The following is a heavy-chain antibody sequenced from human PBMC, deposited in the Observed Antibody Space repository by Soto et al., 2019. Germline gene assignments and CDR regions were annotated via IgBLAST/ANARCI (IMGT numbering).Heavy chain of an antibody. D-gene: IGHD7-27*01. CDR1: GFSLSTSGVG. Sequence: QITLKESGPTLVKPTQTLTLTCTFSGFSLSTSGVGVGWIRQPPGKALEWLALIYWDDDKRYSPSLKSRLTITTDTSKNLVVLTMTNMDPVDTATYYCAHSQTNWGSGDYFDYWGQGTLVTVSS. V-gene: IGHV2-5*02. J-gene: IGHJ4*02. CDR3: AHSQTNWGSGDYFDY. CDR2: IYWDDDK.